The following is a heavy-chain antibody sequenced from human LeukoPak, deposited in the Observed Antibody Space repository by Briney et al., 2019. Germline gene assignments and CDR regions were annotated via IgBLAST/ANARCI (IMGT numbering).Heavy chain of an antibody. CDR3: ARATGGSLWDDYMDV. D-gene: IGHD1-26*01. Sequence: PSETLSLTCTVSGGSMSSYYWSWIRQPPGKGLEWIGYIYHSGSTYYNPSLKSRVTISVDRSKNQFSLKLSSVTAADTAVYYCARATGGSLWDDYMDVWGKGTTVTVSS. V-gene: IGHV4-59*12. CDR2: IYHSGST. J-gene: IGHJ6*03. CDR1: GGSMSSYY.